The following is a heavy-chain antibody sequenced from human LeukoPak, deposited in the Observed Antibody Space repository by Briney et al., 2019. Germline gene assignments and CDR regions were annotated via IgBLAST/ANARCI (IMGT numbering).Heavy chain of an antibody. J-gene: IGHJ4*02. D-gene: IGHD3-3*01. V-gene: IGHV1-2*02. CDR1: GYTFTGYY. CDR3: ARAGQITIFGGDHFFDY. Sequence: ASVKDSCKASGYTFTGYYMHWVRQAPGQGLEWMGWINPNSGGTNYAQKFQGRVTMTRDPSISTAYMELSRLRSDDTAVYYCARAGQITIFGGDHFFDYWGQGTLVTVSS. CDR2: INPNSGGT.